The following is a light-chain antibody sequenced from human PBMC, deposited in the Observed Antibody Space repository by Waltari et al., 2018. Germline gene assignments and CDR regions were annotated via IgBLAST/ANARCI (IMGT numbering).Light chain of an antibody. V-gene: IGLV2-14*03. CDR2: DVN. CDR3: SSYTISSTWV. Sequence: SPLTQPASVSGSPGQSITISGTGTTSAVGGYNFVPWYQQHPGKPPKLMIYDVNNRPSGVSNRFSGSKSGNTASLTISGLQAEDEADYFCSSYTISSTWVFGGGTNLTVL. CDR1: TSAVGGYNF. J-gene: IGLJ3*02.